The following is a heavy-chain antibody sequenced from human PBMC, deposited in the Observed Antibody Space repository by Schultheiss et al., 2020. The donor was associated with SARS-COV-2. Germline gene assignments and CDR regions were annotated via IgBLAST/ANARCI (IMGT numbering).Heavy chain of an antibody. J-gene: IGHJ5*02. CDR3: ARATPGGWFDP. V-gene: IGHV4-30-4*08. D-gene: IGHD3-10*01. Sequence: SETLSLTCAVSGGSISSGGYSWSWIRQPPGKGLEWIGYIYYSGSTYYNPSLKSRVTISVDTSKNQFSLKLSSVTAADTAVYYCARATPGGWFDPWGQGTLVTVSS. CDR2: IYYSGST. CDR1: GGSISSGGYS.